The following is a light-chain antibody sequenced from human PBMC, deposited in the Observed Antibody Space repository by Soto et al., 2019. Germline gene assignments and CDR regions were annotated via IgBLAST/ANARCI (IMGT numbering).Light chain of an antibody. CDR2: DVT. CDR3: SSYAGKQKVL. V-gene: IGLV2-8*01. CDR1: SSDVGAYNF. Sequence: QSALTQPPSASGSPGQSVTISCTGTSSDVGAYNFVSWYQQHPGTVPKLMLHDVTKRPSGVPDRFSGSKSGNTASLTVSGLQAEDEAEYFCSSYAGKQKVLFGGGTKVTVL. J-gene: IGLJ2*01.